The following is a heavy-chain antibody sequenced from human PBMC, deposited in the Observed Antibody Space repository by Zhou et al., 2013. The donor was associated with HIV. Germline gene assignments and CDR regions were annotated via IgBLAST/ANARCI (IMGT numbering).Heavy chain of an antibody. J-gene: IGHJ5*02. CDR1: GYTFTGYY. V-gene: IGHV1-2*02. Sequence: QVQLVQSGSEVKKSGASVNVSCKASGYTFTGYYMHWVRQAPGQGLEWMGWINPNSGGTNYAQKFQGRVTMTRDTSISTAYMELSRLRSDDTAVYYCARDVGYCSSTSCSHNWFDPWGQGTLVTVSS. CDR3: ARDVGYCSSTSCSHNWFDP. D-gene: IGHD2-2*01. CDR2: INPNSGGT.